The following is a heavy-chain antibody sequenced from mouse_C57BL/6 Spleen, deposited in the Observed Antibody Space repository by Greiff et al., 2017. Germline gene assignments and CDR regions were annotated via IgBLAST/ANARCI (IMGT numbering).Heavy chain of an antibody. CDR1: GYTFTDYY. Sequence: VQLQQSGPELVKPGASVKISCKASGYTFTDYYMNWVKQSHGKSLEWIGDINPNNGGTSYNQKFKGKATLTVDKSSSTAYMELRSLTSEDSAVYYCARSTARLHWLGSSYGYFEVWGTGTTVTVSS. V-gene: IGHV1-26*01. J-gene: IGHJ1*03. CDR2: INPNNGGT. D-gene: IGHD1-1*01. CDR3: ARSTARLHWLGSSYGYFEV.